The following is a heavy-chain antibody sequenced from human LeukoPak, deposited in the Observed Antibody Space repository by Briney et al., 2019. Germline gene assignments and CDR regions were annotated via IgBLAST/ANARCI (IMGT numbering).Heavy chain of an antibody. J-gene: IGHJ4*02. CDR3: ARGRRPRYYDYVWGSALRQYYFDY. D-gene: IGHD3-16*01. V-gene: IGHV4-39*07. CDR2: IYYSGST. CDR1: GGSISSSSYY. Sequence: PSETLSLTCTVSGGSISSSSYYWGWIRQPPGKGLEWIGSIYYSGSTYYNPSLKSRVTISVDTSKNQFSLKLSSVTAADTAVYYCARGRRPRYYDYVWGSALRQYYFDYWGQGTLVTVSS.